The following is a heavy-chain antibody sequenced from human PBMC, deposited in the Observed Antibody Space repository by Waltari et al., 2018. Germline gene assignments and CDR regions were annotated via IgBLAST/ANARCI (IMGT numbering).Heavy chain of an antibody. CDR1: GYSISSGYY. Sequence: QVQLQESGPGLVKPSETLSLTCAVSGYSISSGYYWGWIRQPPGKGLEWIGSIYHSGSTYYNPSLKSRVTISVDTSISTAYMELSRLRSDDTAVYYCARDLGGQLAQPYYYYGMDVWGQGTTVTVSS. CDR2: IYHSGST. V-gene: IGHV4-38-2*02. J-gene: IGHJ6*02. D-gene: IGHD3-16*01. CDR3: ARDLGGQLAQPYYYYGMDV.